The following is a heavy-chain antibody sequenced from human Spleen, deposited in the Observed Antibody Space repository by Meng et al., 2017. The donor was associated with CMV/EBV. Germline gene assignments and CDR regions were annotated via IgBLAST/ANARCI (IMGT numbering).Heavy chain of an antibody. D-gene: IGHD3-16*01. V-gene: IGHV4-39*07. CDR1: TFSSYA. Sequence: TFSSYAMSWVRQAPGKGLEWIGSIYYSGSTYYNPSLKSRVTISVDTSKNQFSLKLSSVTAADTAVYYCARDLSWGQGTLVTVSS. CDR2: IYYSGST. J-gene: IGHJ5*02. CDR3: ARDLS.